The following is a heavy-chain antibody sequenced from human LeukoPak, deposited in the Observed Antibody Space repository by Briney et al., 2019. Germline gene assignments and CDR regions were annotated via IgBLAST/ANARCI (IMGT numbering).Heavy chain of an antibody. Sequence: SETLSLTCTVSGGSISSYYWSWIRQPPGKGLEWIGYIYYSGSTNYNPSLKSRVTISADTPKNQFSLKLSSVTAADTAVYYCARVGVTSGYYYYGMDVWGQGTTVTVSS. CDR2: IYYSGST. V-gene: IGHV4-59*01. D-gene: IGHD2-8*01. CDR3: ARVGVTSGYYYYGMDV. J-gene: IGHJ6*02. CDR1: GGSISSYY.